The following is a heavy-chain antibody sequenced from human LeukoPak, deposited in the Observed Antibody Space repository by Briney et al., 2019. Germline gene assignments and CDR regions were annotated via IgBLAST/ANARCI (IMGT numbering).Heavy chain of an antibody. Sequence: AGGSLRLSCAVSGLTFSSSWMDWVRQAPGKGLEWVASINPDGIKRYSADSVKGRFTISRDNARNSLYLQMDSLRVEDTAFYYRARDLAFSRFDYWGQGVLVTVSS. V-gene: IGHV3-7*01. CDR2: INPDGIKR. CDR1: GLTFSSSW. D-gene: IGHD2/OR15-2a*01. CDR3: ARDLAFSRFDY. J-gene: IGHJ4*02.